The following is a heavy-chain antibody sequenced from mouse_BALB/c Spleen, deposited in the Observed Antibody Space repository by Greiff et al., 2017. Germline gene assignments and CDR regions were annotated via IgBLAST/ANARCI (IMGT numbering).Heavy chain of an antibody. Sequence: QVQLQQPGAELVMPGASVKMSCKASGYTFTDYWMHWVKQRPGQGLEWIGAIDTSDSYTSYNQKFKGKATLTVDESSSTAYMQLSSLTSEDSAVYYCARYGYYFDYWGQGTTLTVSS. CDR1: GYTFTDYW. CDR2: IDTSDSYT. CDR3: ARYGYYFDY. D-gene: IGHD2-2*01. J-gene: IGHJ2*01. V-gene: IGHV1-69*01.